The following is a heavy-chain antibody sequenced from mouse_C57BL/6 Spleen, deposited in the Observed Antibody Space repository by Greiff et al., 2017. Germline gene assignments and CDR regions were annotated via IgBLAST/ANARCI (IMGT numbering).Heavy chain of an antibody. Sequence: QVQLQQSGPELVKPGASVKISCKASGFAFSSSWMHWVKQRPGKGLEWIGRIYPGDGETTYNGKFKGKATMTADKSSSTAYMQLSSLTSEDSAVYFCARDYGGSYGYFDVWGTGTTVTVSS. CDR1: GFAFSSSW. J-gene: IGHJ1*03. D-gene: IGHD1-1*01. V-gene: IGHV1-82*01. CDR3: ARDYGGSYGYFDV. CDR2: IYPGDGET.